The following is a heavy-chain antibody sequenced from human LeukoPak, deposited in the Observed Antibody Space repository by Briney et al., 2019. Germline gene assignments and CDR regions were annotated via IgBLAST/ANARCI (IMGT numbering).Heavy chain of an antibody. CDR2: IKQDGSEK. CDR3: ASGPSHVNYYAIFDY. Sequence: GGSLRLSCAASGFTFSTHWMTWVRQAPGKGLEWVANIKQDGSEKYYVDSVKGRFTISRDNAKNSLFLQMNSLRAEDTAVYYCASGPSHVNYYAIFDYWGQGALVTVSS. CDR1: GFTFSTHW. V-gene: IGHV3-7*01. J-gene: IGHJ4*02. D-gene: IGHD3-22*01.